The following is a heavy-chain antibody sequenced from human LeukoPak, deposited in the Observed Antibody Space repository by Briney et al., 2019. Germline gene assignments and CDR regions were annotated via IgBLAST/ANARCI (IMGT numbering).Heavy chain of an antibody. CDR2: INQYGSES. CDR3: ATYDFWSGFGLGN. D-gene: IGHD3-3*01. Sequence: GGSLRLSCAASGFTFSSYWMSWVRQAPGKGLEWLVNINQYGSESYSVDSVKGRFTISRDNTKNSLYLQMSSLRAEDAAAYYCATYDFWSGFGLGNWGQGTLVTVSS. J-gene: IGHJ4*02. CDR1: GFTFSSYW. V-gene: IGHV3-7*01.